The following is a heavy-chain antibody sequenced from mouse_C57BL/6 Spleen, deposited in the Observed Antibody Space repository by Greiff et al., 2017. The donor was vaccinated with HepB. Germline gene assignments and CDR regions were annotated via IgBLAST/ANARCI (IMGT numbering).Heavy chain of an antibody. Sequence: QVQLQQPGAELVKPGASVKMSCKASGYTFTSYWITWVKQRPGQGLEWIGDIYPGSGSTNYNEKFKSKATLTVDTSSSTAYMQLSSLTSEDYAVYYCARSEGDYDWFAYWGQGTLVTVSA. CDR2: IYPGSGST. CDR1: GYTFTSYW. D-gene: IGHD2-4*01. CDR3: ARSEGDYDWFAY. V-gene: IGHV1-55*01. J-gene: IGHJ3*01.